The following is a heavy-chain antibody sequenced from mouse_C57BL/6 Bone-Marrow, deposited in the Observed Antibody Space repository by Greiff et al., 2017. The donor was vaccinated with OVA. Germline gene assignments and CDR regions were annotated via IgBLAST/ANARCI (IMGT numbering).Heavy chain of an antibody. J-gene: IGHJ2*01. D-gene: IGHD4-1*01. CDR2: INPGSGGT. CDR3: ARDWDVGDFDY. Sequence: VKLMESGAELVRPGTSVKVSCKASGYAFTNYLIEWVKQRPGQGLEWIGVINPGSGGTNYNEKFKGKATLTADKSSSTAYMQLSSLTSEDSAVYFCARDWDVGDFDYWGQGTTLTVSS. CDR1: GYAFTNYL. V-gene: IGHV1-54*01.